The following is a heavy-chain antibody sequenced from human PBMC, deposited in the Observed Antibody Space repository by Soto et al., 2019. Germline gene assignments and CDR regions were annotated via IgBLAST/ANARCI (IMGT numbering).Heavy chain of an antibody. Sequence: QVQLQESGPGLVKPSETLSLTCTVSGGSITNYYCSWFRQPPGKGLEWIGYIQYNGYSAYNLSLKRRVTLSIDTSKPPSCLMLESVTATDTAVYYCARHGFGSLHGLVDVWGQGATVIVSS. CDR2: IQYNGYS. CDR1: GGSITNYY. V-gene: IGHV4-59*08. CDR3: ARHGFGSLHGLVDV. D-gene: IGHD3-10*01. J-gene: IGHJ6*02.